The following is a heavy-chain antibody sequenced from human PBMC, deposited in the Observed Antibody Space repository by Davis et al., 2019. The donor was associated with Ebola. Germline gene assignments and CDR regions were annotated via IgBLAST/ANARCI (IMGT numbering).Heavy chain of an antibody. V-gene: IGHV3-33*01. CDR1: GFTFSSYD. J-gene: IGHJ6*02. Sequence: GESLKISCVASGFTFSSYDIHWVRQAPGKGLEWVAVIWNDGRHQYYGDSVKGRFTVSRDNSKNTLFLQMNSLRVDDTAVYYCARRLTITYTMDVWGQGATVTVSS. CDR2: IWNDGRHQ. CDR3: ARRLTITYTMDV. D-gene: IGHD4/OR15-4a*01.